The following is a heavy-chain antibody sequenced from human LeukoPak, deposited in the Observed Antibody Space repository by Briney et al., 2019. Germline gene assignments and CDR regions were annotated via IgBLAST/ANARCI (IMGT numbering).Heavy chain of an antibody. J-gene: IGHJ4*02. CDR3: ARDYDSSGFDY. CDR2: IYYSGST. Sequence: PSETLSLTCTVSGDSISSYYWSWIRQPPGKGLEWIGYIYYSGSTNYNPSLKSRVTISVDTSKNQFSLKLSSVTAADTAVYYCARDYDSSGFDYWGQGTLVTVSS. V-gene: IGHV4-59*01. D-gene: IGHD3-22*01. CDR1: GDSISSYY.